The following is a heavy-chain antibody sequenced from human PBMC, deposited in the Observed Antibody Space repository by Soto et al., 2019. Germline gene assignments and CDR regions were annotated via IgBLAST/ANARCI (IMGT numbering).Heavy chain of an antibody. CDR1: GDSVSRNSAA. CDR2: TYYRSKWYN. D-gene: IGHD3-10*01. V-gene: IGHV6-1*01. J-gene: IGHJ6*02. Sequence: QTLSLTCAISGDSVSRNSAAWNWIRQSPSRGLEWLGRTYYRSKWYNDYAVSVKSRITINPDTSKNQFSLQLNSVTPEDTAVYYCARDRYYYGSGVKLSMDVWGQGTTVTVSS. CDR3: ARDRYYYGSGVKLSMDV.